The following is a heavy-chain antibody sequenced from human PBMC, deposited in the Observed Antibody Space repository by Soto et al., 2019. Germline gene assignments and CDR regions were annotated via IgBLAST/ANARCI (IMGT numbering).Heavy chain of an antibody. D-gene: IGHD3-22*01. V-gene: IGHV3-21*01. CDR1: GFTFSSYS. CDR3: ARPTEGVVIDGVAFDI. Sequence: GGSLRLSCAASGFTFSSYSMNWVRQAPGKGLEWVSSISSSSSYIYYADSVKGRFTISRDNAKNSLYLQMNSLRAEDTAVYYCARPTEGVVIDGVAFDIWGQGTMVTVSS. CDR2: ISSSSSYI. J-gene: IGHJ3*02.